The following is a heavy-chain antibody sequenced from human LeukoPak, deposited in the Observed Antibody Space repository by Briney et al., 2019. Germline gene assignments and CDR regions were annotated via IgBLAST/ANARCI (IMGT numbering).Heavy chain of an antibody. Sequence: GGSLRLSCAASGFTFSSYEMNWVRQAPGKGLEWVSYISRSGSNKHYADSVKGRFTISRDNAKNSLYLQMNSLRAEDTAVYYCARDFGSTTVAPDYFDYWGQGTLVTVSP. V-gene: IGHV3-48*03. CDR2: ISRSGSNK. J-gene: IGHJ4*02. D-gene: IGHD4-17*01. CDR3: ARDFGSTTVAPDYFDY. CDR1: GFTFSSYE.